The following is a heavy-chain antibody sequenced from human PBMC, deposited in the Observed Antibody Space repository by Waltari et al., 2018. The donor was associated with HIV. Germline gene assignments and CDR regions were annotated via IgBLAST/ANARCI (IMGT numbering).Heavy chain of an antibody. CDR3: LLGSHYYDTTSYYEV. CDR2: LAPSVERK. Sequence: QVQLVQSGPEWKRPGSSVKVSCTPSGGSFGSHQINWVRQAPGPGLEWLASLAPSVERKFWSQRCSGRVPRTADKSSTPAFIDLAGLTADDTGKYYCLLGSHYYDTTSYYEVWGPGTLVVVS. J-gene: IGHJ4*02. CDR1: GGSFGSHQ. D-gene: IGHD3-22*01. V-gene: IGHV1-69*02.